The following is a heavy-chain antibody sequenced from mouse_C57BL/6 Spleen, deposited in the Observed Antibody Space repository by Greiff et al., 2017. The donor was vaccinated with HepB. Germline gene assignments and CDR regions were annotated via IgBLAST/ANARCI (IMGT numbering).Heavy chain of an antibody. D-gene: IGHD1-1*01. CDR2: IYPGDGDT. Sequence: QVQLQQSGPELVKPGASVKISCKASGYAFSSSWMNWVKQRPGKGLEWIGGIYPGDGDTNYNGKFKGKATLTADKSSSTAYMQLSSLTSEDSAVYFSARKTLITTVVATRTNLDYWGQGTTLTVSS. V-gene: IGHV1-82*01. J-gene: IGHJ2*01. CDR3: ARKTLITTVVATRTNLDY. CDR1: GYAFSSSW.